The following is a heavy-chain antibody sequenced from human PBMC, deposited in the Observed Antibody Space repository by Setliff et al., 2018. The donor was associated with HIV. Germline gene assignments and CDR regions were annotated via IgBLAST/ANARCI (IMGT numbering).Heavy chain of an antibody. J-gene: IGHJ2*01. Sequence: TSETLSLTCAVYGGSLSGYYWSWVSQSPGRGLEWIGEINQSGNTNFNPSLKSRLIISVDTSKSQFSLKLTSVTAADTALYYCAREGGQGYSGSGSFYHRNFDLWGRGTLVTVSS. V-gene: IGHV4-34*01. CDR2: INQSGNT. CDR3: AREGGQGYSGSGSFYHRNFDL. D-gene: IGHD3-10*01. CDR1: GGSLSGYY.